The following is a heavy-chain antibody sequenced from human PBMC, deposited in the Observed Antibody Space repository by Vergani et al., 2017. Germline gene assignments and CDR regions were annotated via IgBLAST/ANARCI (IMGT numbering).Heavy chain of an antibody. Sequence: QVQLVESGGGVVQPGRSLRLSCAASGFTFSSYGMHWVRQAPGKGLEWVAVIWYDGSNKYYADSVKGRFTISRDNSKNTMYLKMNSLRAEDTAVYYCARDLSLYSSGWSGYGMDVWGQGTTVTVSS. CDR2: IWYDGSNK. V-gene: IGHV3-33*01. J-gene: IGHJ6*02. CDR3: ARDLSLYSSGWSGYGMDV. CDR1: GFTFSSYG. D-gene: IGHD6-19*01.